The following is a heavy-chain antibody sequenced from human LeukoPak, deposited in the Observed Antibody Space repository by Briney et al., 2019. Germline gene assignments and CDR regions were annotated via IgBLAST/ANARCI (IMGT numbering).Heavy chain of an antibody. V-gene: IGHV3-74*01. Sequence: GGSLRLSCAASGFTFNSYWMHWVRQAPGKGLVWVSRINTDGSSTSYADSVKGRFTISRDNAKNTLYLQMNSLRAEDTAVYYCARGRSSSWPPGFDYWGQGTLVTVSS. CDR1: GFTFNSYW. CDR3: ARGRSSSWPPGFDY. D-gene: IGHD6-13*01. J-gene: IGHJ4*02. CDR2: INTDGSST.